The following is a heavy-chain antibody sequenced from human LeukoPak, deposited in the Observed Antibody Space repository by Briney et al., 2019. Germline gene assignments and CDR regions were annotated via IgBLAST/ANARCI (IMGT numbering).Heavy chain of an antibody. CDR2: MNPNSGNT. J-gene: IGHJ3*02. CDR1: GYTFTSYD. V-gene: IGHV1-8*03. CDR3: ARGSRYFDWLLGGKDAFDI. D-gene: IGHD3-9*01. Sequence: GASAKVSCKASGYTFTSYDINWVRQATGQGLEWMGWMNPNSGNTGYAQKFQGRVTITRDTSISTAYMELSSLRSEDTAVYYCARGSRYFDWLLGGKDAFDIWGQGTMVTVSS.